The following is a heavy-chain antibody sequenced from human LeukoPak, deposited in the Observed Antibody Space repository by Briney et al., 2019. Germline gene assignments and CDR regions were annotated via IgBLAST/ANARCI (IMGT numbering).Heavy chain of an antibody. Sequence: PGGSLRLSCAASGFTFSSYGMHWVRQAPGKGLEWVAVISYDGSNKYYADSVKGRFTISRDNSKNTLYLQMNSLRAEDTAVYYCAKDRVGLWFGELFFDYWGQGTLVTVSS. CDR1: GFTFSSYG. CDR2: ISYDGSNK. V-gene: IGHV3-30*18. D-gene: IGHD3-10*01. CDR3: AKDRVGLWFGELFFDY. J-gene: IGHJ4*02.